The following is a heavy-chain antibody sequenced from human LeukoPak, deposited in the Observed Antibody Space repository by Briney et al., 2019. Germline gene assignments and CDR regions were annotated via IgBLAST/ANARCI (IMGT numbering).Heavy chain of an antibody. CDR3: ARGMRTFDY. V-gene: IGHV4-39*01. Sequence: SETLSLTCTVSGDSISGSTYYWGWIRQPPGKGLEWIGSIYCTGTTYHNPSFKSRVTISVDTSKNQFSLKLSSVTAADTAVYYCARGMRTFDYWGQGTLVTVSS. J-gene: IGHJ4*02. CDR1: GDSISGSTYY. CDR2: IYCTGTT.